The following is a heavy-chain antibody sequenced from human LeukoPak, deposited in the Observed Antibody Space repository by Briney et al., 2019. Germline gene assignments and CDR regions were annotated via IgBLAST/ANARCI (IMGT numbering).Heavy chain of an antibody. J-gene: IGHJ4*02. D-gene: IGHD3-10*01. V-gene: IGHV3-30-3*01. CDR1: VFTFSSYS. CDR2: ISYDGSNK. Sequence: GGSLRLSCAASVFTFSSYSMHWVRQAPGKGLEWVAVISYDGSNKYYADFVKGRFTISRDNSKNTLYLQMNSLRAEDTAVYYCAKDIGEGMVRGPMPDYWGQGTLVTVSS. CDR3: AKDIGEGMVRGPMPDY.